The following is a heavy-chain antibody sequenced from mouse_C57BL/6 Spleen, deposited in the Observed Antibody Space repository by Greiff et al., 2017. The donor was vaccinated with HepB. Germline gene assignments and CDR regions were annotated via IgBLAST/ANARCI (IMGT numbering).Heavy chain of an antibody. J-gene: IGHJ4*01. Sequence: VKLQQSGAELARPGASVKMSCKASGYTFTSYTMHWVKQRPGQGLEWIGYINPSSGYTKYNQKFKDKATLTADKSSSTAYMQLSSLTSEDSAVYYCARVGSSRGAMDYWGQGTSVTVAS. CDR2: INPSSGYT. CDR1: GYTFTSYT. CDR3: ARVGSSRGAMDY. D-gene: IGHD3-1*01. V-gene: IGHV1-4*01.